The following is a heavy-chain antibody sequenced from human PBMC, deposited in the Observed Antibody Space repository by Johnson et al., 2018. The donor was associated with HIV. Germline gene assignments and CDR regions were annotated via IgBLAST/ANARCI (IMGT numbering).Heavy chain of an antibody. D-gene: IGHD5-24*01. V-gene: IGHV3-7*05. CDR2: IKQDGSEK. J-gene: IGHJ3*02. Sequence: VQLVESGGGVVQPGRSLRLSCAASGFAFSGYALHWVRQAPGKGLEWVANIKQDGSEKYYVDSVKGRFTISRDNAKHSLYLQMNSLRAEDTAVYYCARDRAVPDDVYNYYAFDIWGQGTMVTVSS. CDR3: ARDRAVPDDVYNYYAFDI. CDR1: GFAFSGYA.